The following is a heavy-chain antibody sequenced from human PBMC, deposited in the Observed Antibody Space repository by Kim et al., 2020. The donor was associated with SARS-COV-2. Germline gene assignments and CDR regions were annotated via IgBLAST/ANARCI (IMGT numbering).Heavy chain of an antibody. CDR1: GGSISSYY. V-gene: IGHV4-59*13. J-gene: IGHJ4*02. CDR3: ARVLSPQNYDSSGYYYVFDY. CDR2: IYYSGST. D-gene: IGHD3-22*01. Sequence: SETLSLTCTVSGGSISSYYWSWIRQPPGKGLEWIGYIYYSGSTNYNPSLKSRVTISVDTSKNQFSLKLSSVTAADTAVYYCARVLSPQNYDSSGYYYVFDYWGQGTLVTVSS.